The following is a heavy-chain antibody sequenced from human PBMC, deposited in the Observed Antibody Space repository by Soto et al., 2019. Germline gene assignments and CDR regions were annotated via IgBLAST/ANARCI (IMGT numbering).Heavy chain of an antibody. CDR2: IYYSGST. D-gene: IGHD3-3*01. V-gene: IGHV4-59*01. CDR3: AAHKYDFWSGYYNPFDP. Sequence: PSETLSLTCTVSGGSISSYYWSWILQPPGKGLEWIGYIYYSGSTNYNPSLKSRVTISVDTSKNQFSLKLSSVTAADTAVYYFAAHKYDFWSGYYNPFDPWGQGTLVTVSS. CDR1: GGSISSYY. J-gene: IGHJ5*02.